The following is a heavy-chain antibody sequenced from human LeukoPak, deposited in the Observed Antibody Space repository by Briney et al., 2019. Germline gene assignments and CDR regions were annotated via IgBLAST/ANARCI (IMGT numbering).Heavy chain of an antibody. V-gene: IGHV1-2*02. Sequence: ASVKVSCKASGYTFTGYYMHWVRQAPGQGLEWMGWINPNSGGTNYAQKFQGRVTMTRDTSISTAYKELSRLRSDDTAVYYCARAPGDIVVVPAAIRAFDIWGQGTMVTVSS. D-gene: IGHD2-2*02. CDR1: GYTFTGYY. CDR3: ARAPGDIVVVPAAIRAFDI. CDR2: INPNSGGT. J-gene: IGHJ3*02.